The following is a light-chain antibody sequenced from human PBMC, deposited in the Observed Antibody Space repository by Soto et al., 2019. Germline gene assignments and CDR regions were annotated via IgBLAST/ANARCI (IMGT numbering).Light chain of an antibody. CDR3: SSYTSSSTPYV. Sequence: QSALTQPAPVSGSPGQSITISCTGTSSDVGSYNYVSWYQQHPVKAPKLMIYDVTNRPSGVSDRFSGSKSGNTASLTISGLQAEDEADYYCSSYTSSSTPYVFGTGTKVTVL. J-gene: IGLJ1*01. CDR2: DVT. CDR1: SSDVGSYNY. V-gene: IGLV2-14*01.